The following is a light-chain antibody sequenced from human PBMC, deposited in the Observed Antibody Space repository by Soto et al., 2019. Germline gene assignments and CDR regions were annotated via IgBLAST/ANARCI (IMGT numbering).Light chain of an antibody. CDR1: QSIRSNY. J-gene: IGKJ1*01. Sequence: EIVLTQSPGTLSLSPEERATLSCRASQSIRSNYVAWYQQNPGQGPRLLIYGASSRATGIPDRFSGSGSGTDFTLIISRLEPEDFAMYYCQQYGSSPRTFGQGTKVDIK. CDR2: GAS. CDR3: QQYGSSPRT. V-gene: IGKV3-20*01.